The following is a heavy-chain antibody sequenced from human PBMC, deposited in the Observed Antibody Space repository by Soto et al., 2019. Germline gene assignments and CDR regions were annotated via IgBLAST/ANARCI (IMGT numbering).Heavy chain of an antibody. CDR2: INPSGGST. J-gene: IGHJ4*02. V-gene: IGHV1-46*01. D-gene: IGHD5-18*01. CDR3: AAEKRGYSYGQQFDY. Sequence: APVKVSCKASGYTFTSYYMHWVRQAPGQGLEWMGIINPSGGSTSYAQKFQGRVTMTRDTSTSTVYMELSSLRSEDTAVYYCAAEKRGYSYGQQFDYWGQGTLVTVSS. CDR1: GYTFTSYY.